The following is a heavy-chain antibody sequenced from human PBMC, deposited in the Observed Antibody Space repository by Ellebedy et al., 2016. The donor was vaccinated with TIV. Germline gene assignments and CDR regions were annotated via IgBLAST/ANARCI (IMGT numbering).Heavy chain of an antibody. CDR2: VDPNSGGT. V-gene: IGHV1-2*02. CDR3: AIRAGNCSGGRCYSRAYYYGMDV. J-gene: IGHJ6*02. D-gene: IGHD2-15*01. CDR1: GYTFTGYY. Sequence: ASVKVSCKASGYTFTGYYMHWVRQAPGQGLEWMGWVDPNSGGTNFAQKFQGRVTMTRDTSINTAYMELSWLRSDDTAVYYCAIRAGNCSGGRCYSRAYYYGMDVWGQGTTVTVSS.